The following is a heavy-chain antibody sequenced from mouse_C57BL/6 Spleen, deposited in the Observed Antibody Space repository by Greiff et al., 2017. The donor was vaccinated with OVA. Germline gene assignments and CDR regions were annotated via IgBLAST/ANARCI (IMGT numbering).Heavy chain of an antibody. CDR1: GYTFTDYY. J-gene: IGHJ1*03. Sequence: EVQLQQSGPELVKPGASVKISCKASGYTFTDYYMNWVKQSHGKSLEWIGDINPNNGGTSYNQKFKGKATLTVDKSSSTAYMELRSLTSEDSAVYYCARRKSTVGGYFDVWGTGTTVTVSS. CDR2: INPNNGGT. CDR3: ARRKSTVGGYFDV. V-gene: IGHV1-26*01. D-gene: IGHD1-1*01.